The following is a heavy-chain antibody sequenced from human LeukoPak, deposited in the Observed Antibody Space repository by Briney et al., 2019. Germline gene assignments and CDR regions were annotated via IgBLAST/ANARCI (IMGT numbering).Heavy chain of an antibody. Sequence: GGSLRLSCAASGFTFSSYSMNWVRQAPGKGLEWVSCISSSNSYIKYADSVKGRFTISRDNAKNSLYLQMNSLRAEDTAVYYCARVSYCTNGVCLNDAFDIWGQGTMVTVSS. V-gene: IGHV3-21*01. D-gene: IGHD2-8*01. CDR3: ARVSYCTNGVCLNDAFDI. CDR2: ISSSNSYI. J-gene: IGHJ3*02. CDR1: GFTFSSYS.